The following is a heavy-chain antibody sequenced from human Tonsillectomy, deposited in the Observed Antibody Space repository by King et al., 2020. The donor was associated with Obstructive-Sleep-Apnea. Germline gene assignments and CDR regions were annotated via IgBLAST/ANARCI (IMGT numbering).Heavy chain of an antibody. Sequence: LQLQESGPGLVKPSETLSLTCTVSGGSISSSSYYWGWIRQPPGKGLEWIGSIYYSGSTYYNPSLKSRVTISVDTSKNQFSLKLSSVTAADTAVYYCARAEYSSSWYPNWFDPWGQGTLVTVSS. D-gene: IGHD6-13*01. J-gene: IGHJ5*02. CDR3: ARAEYSSSWYPNWFDP. CDR1: GGSISSSSYY. V-gene: IGHV4-39*07. CDR2: IYYSGST.